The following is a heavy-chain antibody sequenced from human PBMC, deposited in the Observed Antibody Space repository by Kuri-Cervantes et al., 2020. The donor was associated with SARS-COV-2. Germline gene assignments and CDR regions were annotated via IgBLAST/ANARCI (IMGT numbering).Heavy chain of an antibody. CDR1: GGSISSSSYY. D-gene: IGHD6-19*01. CDR2: IYYSGST. Sequence: SETLSLTCTVSGGSISSSSYYWGRIRQPPGKGLEWIGSIYYSGSTYYNPSLKSRVTISVDTSKNQFSLKLSSVTAADTAVYYCARILNSSGWPIDAFDIWGQGTMVTVSS. CDR3: ARILNSSGWPIDAFDI. J-gene: IGHJ3*02. V-gene: IGHV4-39*07.